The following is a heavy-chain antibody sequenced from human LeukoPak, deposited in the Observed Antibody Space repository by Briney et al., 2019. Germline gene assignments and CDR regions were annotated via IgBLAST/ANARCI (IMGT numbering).Heavy chain of an antibody. Sequence: PGRSLRLSCAASGFTFSSYAMHWVRQAPGKGLEWVAAISYDGSNKYYADSVKGRFTISRDNSKNTLYLQMNSLRAEDTAVYYCARDRRGYSYGYEFDYWAREPWSPSPQ. CDR1: GFTFSSYA. CDR3: ARDRRGYSYGYEFDY. V-gene: IGHV3-30*04. D-gene: IGHD5-18*01. J-gene: IGHJ4*02. CDR2: ISYDGSNK.